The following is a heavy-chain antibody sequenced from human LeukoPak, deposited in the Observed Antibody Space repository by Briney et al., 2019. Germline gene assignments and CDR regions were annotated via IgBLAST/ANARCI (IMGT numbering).Heavy chain of an antibody. J-gene: IGHJ5*02. CDR1: GFTFSTYW. V-gene: IGHV3-7*01. CDR2: IDQDGSEK. Sequence: GGTLRLSCAASGFTFSTYWMSWVRQAPGKGLEWVANIDQDGSEKYYVDSVKGRFTISRDNTKNSLYLQMNSLRAEDTAVYYCARGNWNSLNWFDPWGQGTLVTVSS. CDR3: ARGNWNSLNWFDP. D-gene: IGHD1-1*01.